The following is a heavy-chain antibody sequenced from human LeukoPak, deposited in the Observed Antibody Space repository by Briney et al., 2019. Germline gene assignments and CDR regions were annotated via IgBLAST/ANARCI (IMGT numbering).Heavy chain of an antibody. V-gene: IGHV3-23*01. CDR1: GFTFRSYG. CDR3: AKDKGESGYFDC. CDR2: ISGTGIST. J-gene: IGHJ4*02. Sequence: GGSLRLSCAASGFTFRSYGLSWVRQAPGKGLEWVSGISGTGISTYYADSVKGRLAISRDNSKNTLYLQMNSLRAEDTAVYYCAKDKGESGYFDCWGQGTLVTVSS. D-gene: IGHD1-26*01.